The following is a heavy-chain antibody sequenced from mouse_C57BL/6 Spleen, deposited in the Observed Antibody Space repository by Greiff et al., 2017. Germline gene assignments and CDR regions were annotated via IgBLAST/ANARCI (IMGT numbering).Heavy chain of an antibody. D-gene: IGHD2-4*01. Sequence: QVQLKESGAELARPGASVKLSCKASGYTFTSYGISWVKQRTGQGLEWIGEIYPRSGNTYYNEKFKGKATLTADKSSSTAYMELRSLTSEDSAVYFCARRLRPRYAMDYWGQGTSVTVSS. CDR3: ARRLRPRYAMDY. CDR1: GYTFTSYG. J-gene: IGHJ4*01. V-gene: IGHV1-81*01. CDR2: IYPRSGNT.